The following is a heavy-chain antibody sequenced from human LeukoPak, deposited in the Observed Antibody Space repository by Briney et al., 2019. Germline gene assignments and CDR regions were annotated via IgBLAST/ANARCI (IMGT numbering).Heavy chain of an antibody. CDR2: ISYDGRNK. V-gene: IGHV3-30*18. J-gene: IGHJ4*02. Sequence: PGWSLRLSCAASGFTFNTYGMHWVRQAPGKGLDWVAVISYDGRNKNYPDSVKGRFTFSKDNSKNTLYLQMNSLRAEDTAVYYCAKDGDYYGSGTKGYYFDYWGQGILVTVSS. CDR1: GFTFNTYG. D-gene: IGHD3-10*01. CDR3: AKDGDYYGSGTKGYYFDY.